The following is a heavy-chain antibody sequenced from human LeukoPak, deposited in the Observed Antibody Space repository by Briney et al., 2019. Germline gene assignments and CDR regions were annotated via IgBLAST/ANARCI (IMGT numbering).Heavy chain of an antibody. CDR2: INHSGST. CDR1: GGSFGGYY. CDR3: AKGLGFCSGGSCYSHYYYYYGMDV. V-gene: IGHV4-34*01. J-gene: IGHJ6*02. Sequence: SETLSLTCAVYGGSFGGYYWSWIRQPPGKGLEWIGEINHSGSTNYNPSLKSRVTISLDTSKSQFSLKLSSVTAADTAVYYCAKGLGFCSGGSCYSHYYYYYGMDVWGQGTTVTVSS. D-gene: IGHD2-15*01.